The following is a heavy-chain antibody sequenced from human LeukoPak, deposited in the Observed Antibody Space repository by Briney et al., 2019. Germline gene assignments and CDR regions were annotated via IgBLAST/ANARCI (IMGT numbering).Heavy chain of an antibody. D-gene: IGHD3-9*01. CDR2: ISGSGGST. V-gene: IGHV3-23*01. CDR1: GFTFSSYA. CDR3: AKFYYDILTGYYKRDAFDI. Sequence: GGSLRLSCAASGFTFSSYAMSWVRQAPGKGLEWVSAISGSGGSTYYADSVKGRFTISRDNSKNTVYLQMNSLRAEDTAVYYCAKFYYDILTGYYKRDAFDIWGQGTMVTVSS. J-gene: IGHJ3*02.